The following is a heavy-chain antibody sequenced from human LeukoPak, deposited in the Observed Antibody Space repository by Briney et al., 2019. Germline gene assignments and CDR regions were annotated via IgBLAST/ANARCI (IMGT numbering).Heavy chain of an antibody. Sequence: GGSLTLSCAASGFTFSSYGMHWVRQAPGKGLEWVAVIWYDGSNKYYADSVKGRFTISRDNSKNTLYLQMNSLRAEDTVVYYCAKESRKEGRSHYWYFHLWGRGTLVTVSS. D-gene: IGHD3-10*01. CDR1: GFTFSSYG. V-gene: IGHV3-33*06. J-gene: IGHJ2*01. CDR3: AKESRKEGRSHYWYFHL. CDR2: IWYDGSNK.